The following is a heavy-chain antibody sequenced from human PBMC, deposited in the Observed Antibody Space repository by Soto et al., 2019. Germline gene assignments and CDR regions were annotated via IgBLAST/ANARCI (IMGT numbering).Heavy chain of an antibody. CDR2: IYYNGRT. D-gene: IGHD2-8*01. V-gene: IGHV4-31*03. Sequence: SETLSLTCSVSGGSISSGGHYWTWIRQHAGKGLEWIGEIYYNGRTNYNPSLKSRVSISVDTSKNQFSLRLTSVTAADTAVYHCARGGFVLTPLMGSFDVWGQGTMVTVSS. CDR3: ARGGFVLTPLMGSFDV. CDR1: GGSISSGGHY. J-gene: IGHJ3*01.